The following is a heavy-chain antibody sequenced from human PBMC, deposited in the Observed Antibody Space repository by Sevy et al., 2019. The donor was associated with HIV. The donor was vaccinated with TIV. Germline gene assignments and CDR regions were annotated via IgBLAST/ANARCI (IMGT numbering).Heavy chain of an antibody. D-gene: IGHD2-21*01. J-gene: IGHJ3*02. CDR3: ARASSYCSGDKCYDVFDI. V-gene: IGHV3-7*01. CDR1: GFTFSDYW. Sequence: GGSLRLSCAASGFTFSDYWMTWVRQAPGKDLEWVANIKRDESVKQYVDSVKGRFSVSRDNAKNSLYLHMNSLRADDTALYYCARASSYCSGDKCYDVFDIWGQGTMVTVSS. CDR2: IKRDESVK.